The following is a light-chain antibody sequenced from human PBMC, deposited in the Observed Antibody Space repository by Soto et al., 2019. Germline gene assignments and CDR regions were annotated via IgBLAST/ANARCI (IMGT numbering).Light chain of an antibody. Sequence: QSALTQPPSASGSPGQSVTISCTGTSSDVGGYNYVSWYQQHPGKAPKLMIYEVYKRPSGVPDRFSGSKSGNTASLTVSGLQAEDEADYYCSSYAGSDYVVFGGGTKVTVL. J-gene: IGLJ2*01. CDR2: EVY. CDR3: SSYAGSDYVV. V-gene: IGLV2-8*01. CDR1: SSDVGGYNY.